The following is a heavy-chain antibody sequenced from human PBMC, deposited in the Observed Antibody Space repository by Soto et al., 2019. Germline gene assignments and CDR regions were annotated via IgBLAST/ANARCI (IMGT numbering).Heavy chain of an antibody. CDR2: ILPIFHTT. J-gene: IGHJ4*02. CDR1: GGFFSSNA. CDR3: ATGGRGYSSAPRFYFEY. Sequence: QVQLVQSGAEVKKPGSSVKVSCQASGGFFSSNAISWVRQAPGQGLQWMGGILPIFHTTHYAQKFQGRVTITADESTSTDYMELSSMKSEDTALYYCATGGRGYSSAPRFYFEYWGQGTLVPVSS. V-gene: IGHV1-69*01. D-gene: IGHD5-18*01.